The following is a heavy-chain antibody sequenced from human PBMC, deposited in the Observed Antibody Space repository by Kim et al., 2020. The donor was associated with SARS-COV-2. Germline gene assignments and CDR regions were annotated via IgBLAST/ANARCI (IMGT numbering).Heavy chain of an antibody. CDR3: ARRSSGWYRSGAFDI. CDR1: GYSFTSYW. CDR2: IYPGDSDT. J-gene: IGHJ3*02. V-gene: IGHV5-51*01. Sequence: GESLKISCKGSGYSFTSYWIGWVRQMPGKGLEWMGIIYPGDSDTRYSPSFQGQVTISADKSISTAYLQWSSLKASDTAMYYCARRSSGWYRSGAFDIWGQGTMVTVSS. D-gene: IGHD6-19*01.